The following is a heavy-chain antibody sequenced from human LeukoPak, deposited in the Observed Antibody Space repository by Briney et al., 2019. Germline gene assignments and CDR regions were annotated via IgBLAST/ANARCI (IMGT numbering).Heavy chain of an antibody. Sequence: GGSLRLSCAASGFTFSSYEMNWVRQAPGKGLEWVSYISSSSSYIYYADSVKGRFTISRDNAKNSLYLQMNSLRAEDTAVYYCARVRDGYNLKQKLELDYWGQGTLVTVSS. D-gene: IGHD5-24*01. J-gene: IGHJ4*02. CDR3: ARVRDGYNLKQKLELDY. V-gene: IGHV3-21*05. CDR1: GFTFSSYE. CDR2: ISSSSSYI.